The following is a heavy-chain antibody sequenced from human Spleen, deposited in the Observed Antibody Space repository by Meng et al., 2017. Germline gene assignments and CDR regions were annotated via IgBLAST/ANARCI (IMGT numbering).Heavy chain of an antibody. Sequence: GGSLRLSCAASGFTVSHNYMSWVRQAPGEGLEWVSVIYSGGSTYYADSVKGRFTISRHNSKNTLYLQMNYLRAEDTAVYYCARAMAGTEFDYWGQGTLVTVSS. V-gene: IGHV3-53*04. CDR3: ARAMAGTEFDY. J-gene: IGHJ4*02. CDR1: GFTVSHNY. CDR2: IYSGGST. D-gene: IGHD6-19*01.